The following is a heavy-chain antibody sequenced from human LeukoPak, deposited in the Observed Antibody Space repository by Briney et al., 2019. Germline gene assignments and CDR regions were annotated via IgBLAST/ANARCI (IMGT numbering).Heavy chain of an antibody. V-gene: IGHV4-61*05. D-gene: IGHD3-3*01. CDR1: GGSISSSSYY. J-gene: IGHJ5*02. Sequence: PSETLSLTCTVSGGSISSSSYYWGWLRQPPGKGLEWIGYIYYSGSTNYNPSLKSRVTISVDTSKNQFSLKLSSVTAADTAVYYCARAYYDFWSGFDYWFDPWGQGTLVTVSS. CDR2: IYYSGST. CDR3: ARAYYDFWSGFDYWFDP.